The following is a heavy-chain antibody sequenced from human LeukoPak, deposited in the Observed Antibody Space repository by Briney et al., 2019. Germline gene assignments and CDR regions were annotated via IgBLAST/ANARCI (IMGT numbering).Heavy chain of an antibody. CDR3: ARGGRWELPRPYAFDI. CDR2: ISTYNGHT. V-gene: IGHV1-18*01. Sequence: ASVKVSCKASGYTFTGYGISWVRQAPGQGLEWMGWISTYNGHTNYAQKLQGRVTMTTDTSTSTAYMELRSLRSDDTAVYSCARGGRWELPRPYAFDIWGQGTMVTVSS. J-gene: IGHJ3*02. CDR1: GYTFTGYG. D-gene: IGHD1-26*01.